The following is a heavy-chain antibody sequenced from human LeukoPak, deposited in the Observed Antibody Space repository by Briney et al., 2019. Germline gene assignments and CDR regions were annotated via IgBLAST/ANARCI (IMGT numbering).Heavy chain of an antibody. D-gene: IGHD3-16*01. V-gene: IGHV3-23*01. CDR3: XXXKVXGAPLYYYYMDV. CDR2: ISGSGGST. Sequence: PGGSLRLSCAASGFTFSSYAMSWVRQAPGKGLEWVSAISGSGGSTYYADSVKGRFTISRDNSKNTLYLQMNSLRAEETAVYYCXXXKVXGAPLYYYYMDVWGKGTTVTVSS. J-gene: IGHJ6*03. CDR1: GFTFSSYA.